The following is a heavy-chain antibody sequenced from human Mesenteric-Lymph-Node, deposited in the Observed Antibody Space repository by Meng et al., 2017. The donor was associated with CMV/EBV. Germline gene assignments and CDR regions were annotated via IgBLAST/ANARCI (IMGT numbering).Heavy chain of an antibody. CDR3: ARRATTDYSCDY. D-gene: IGHD2/OR15-2a*01. J-gene: IGHJ4*02. Sequence: SETLSLTCAVYGGSLSDYYWSWIRQPPEKGLEWIGEINHSGSTNYNPSLKSRVTISVDTSEKQFSLKLSSVTAADTAVYYCARRATTDYSCDYWGQGTLVTVSS. V-gene: IGHV4-34*01. CDR1: GGSLSDYY. CDR2: INHSGST.